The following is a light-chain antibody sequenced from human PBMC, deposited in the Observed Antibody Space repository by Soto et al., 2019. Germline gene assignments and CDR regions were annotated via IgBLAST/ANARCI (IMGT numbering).Light chain of an antibody. CDR1: QSVTNSF. J-gene: IGKJ1*01. V-gene: IGKV3-20*01. CDR2: GAS. Sequence: EIVLAQSPGTLSLSPGERATLSCRASQSVTNSFLAWYQQKPCQAPRLLIYGASRRATGIPDRFTGSGSGTDFTLNISRLEPEDFAVYYCQQYVSSPWAFGQGTKVEI. CDR3: QQYVSSPWA.